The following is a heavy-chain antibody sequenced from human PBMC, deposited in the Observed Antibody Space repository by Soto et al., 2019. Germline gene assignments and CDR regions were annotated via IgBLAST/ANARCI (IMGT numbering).Heavy chain of an antibody. Sequence: QVHLVQSGAEVKKPGASVKVSCKGSGYGFTTYGITWVRQAPGQGLEWMAWISAHNGNTNYAQKLQGRVTVTRDTSTCTAYMELRSLGSDDPAVYYGARGRYGDYWGQGALVTVSS. D-gene: IGHD1-1*01. CDR3: ARGRYGDY. CDR2: ISAHNGNT. V-gene: IGHV1-18*01. CDR1: GYGFTTYG. J-gene: IGHJ4*02.